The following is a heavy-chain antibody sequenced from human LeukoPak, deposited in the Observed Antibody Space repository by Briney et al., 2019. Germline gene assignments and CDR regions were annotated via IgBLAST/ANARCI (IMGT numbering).Heavy chain of an antibody. CDR1: GFTFSSYW. CDR2: IKQDGSEK. Sequence: GGSLRLSCAASGFTFSSYWMSWVRRAPGKGLEWVANIKQDGSEKYYVDSVKGRFTISRDNAKNSLYLQMNSLRAEDTAVYYCARRRTTGTTRFDPWGQGTLVTVSS. V-gene: IGHV3-7*01. J-gene: IGHJ5*02. CDR3: ARRRTTGTTRFDP. D-gene: IGHD1-1*01.